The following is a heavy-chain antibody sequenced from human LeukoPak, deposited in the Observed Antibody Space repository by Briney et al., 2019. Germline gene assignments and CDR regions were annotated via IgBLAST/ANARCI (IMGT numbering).Heavy chain of an antibody. J-gene: IGHJ4*02. CDR3: STYYYDSSGYDTDY. CDR2: IIPIFGTA. V-gene: IGHV1-69*13. D-gene: IGHD3-22*01. Sequence: SVKVSCKASGGAFSSYAISWVRQAPGQGLEWMGGIIPIFGTANYAQKFQGRVTITADESTSTAYMELSSLRSEDTAVYYCSTYYYDSSGYDTDYWGQGTLVTVSS. CDR1: GGAFSSYA.